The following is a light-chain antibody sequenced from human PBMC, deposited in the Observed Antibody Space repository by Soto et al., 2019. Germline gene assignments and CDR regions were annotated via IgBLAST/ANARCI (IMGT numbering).Light chain of an antibody. V-gene: IGKV1-5*01. CDR1: QSISSW. J-gene: IGKJ1*01. CDR3: QQYNSYSWT. Sequence: DIHMTQAPSTLCASVVDIVTITCRASQSISSWLAWYQQKPGKAPKLLIYDASSLESGVPSRFSGSGSGTEFTLTISSLQPDDFATYYCQQYNSYSWTFGQGTKVDNK. CDR2: DAS.